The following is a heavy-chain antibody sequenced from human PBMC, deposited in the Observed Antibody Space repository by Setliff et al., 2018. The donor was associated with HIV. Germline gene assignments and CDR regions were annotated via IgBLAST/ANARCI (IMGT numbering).Heavy chain of an antibody. Sequence: AASVKVSCKASGDIFTSYYMHWVRQAPGQGPEWMGVINPSGGSTIYAQKFQGRVTMTRDTSTSTVYMQLSTLRSEDTAVYYCAREGLGRSGFEYLQHWGQGTLVTVSS. V-gene: IGHV1-46*01. CDR1: GDIFTSYY. J-gene: IGHJ1*01. D-gene: IGHD3-22*01. CDR2: INPSGGST. CDR3: AREGLGRSGFEYLQH.